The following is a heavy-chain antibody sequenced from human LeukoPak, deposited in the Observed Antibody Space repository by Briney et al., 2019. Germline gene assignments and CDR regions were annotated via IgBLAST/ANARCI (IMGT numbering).Heavy chain of an antibody. J-gene: IGHJ4*02. CDR3: ASSAYSSGWYGAHFDY. Sequence: GESLKISCKGSGYSFTSYWIGWVLQMPGKGLEWMGIIYPGDSDTRYSPSFQGQVTISADKSISTAYLQWSSLRASDTATYYCASSAYSSGWYGAHFDYWGQGTLVTVSS. CDR2: IYPGDSDT. D-gene: IGHD6-19*01. CDR1: GYSFTSYW. V-gene: IGHV5-51*01.